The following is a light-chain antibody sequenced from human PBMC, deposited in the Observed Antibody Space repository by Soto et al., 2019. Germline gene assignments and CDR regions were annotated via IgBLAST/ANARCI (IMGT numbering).Light chain of an antibody. Sequence: DDPMTQSPSSLSASVGDSVTITCRASQSIGTYLDWYQHKPGKAPKLLIYAASSLQSGVPSRFSGSGSGTDFTLTISSLQPEDFATYYCQESHSTFGQGTKLEIK. CDR1: QSIGTY. V-gene: IGKV1-39*01. CDR2: AAS. CDR3: QESHST. J-gene: IGKJ2*01.